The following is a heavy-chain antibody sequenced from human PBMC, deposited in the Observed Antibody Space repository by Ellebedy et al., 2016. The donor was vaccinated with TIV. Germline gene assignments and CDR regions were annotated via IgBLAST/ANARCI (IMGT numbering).Heavy chain of an antibody. V-gene: IGHV1-46*04. D-gene: IGHD5-12*01. J-gene: IGHJ4*02. CDR2: INPSGGST. CDR3: ARQPYIYSGYDRIDY. Sequence: ASVKVSCKASGYTFTSYYMHWVRQAPGQGLEWMGIINPSGGSTSYAQKLQGRVTMTRDTSTSTVYMELSSLRSEDTAVYYCARQPYIYSGYDRIDYWGQGTLVTVSS. CDR1: GYTFTSYY.